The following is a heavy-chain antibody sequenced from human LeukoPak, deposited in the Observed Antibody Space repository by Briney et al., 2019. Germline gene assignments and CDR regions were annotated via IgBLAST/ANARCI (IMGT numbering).Heavy chain of an antibody. CDR3: ARRRDYFDS. Sequence: GGSLRLSCAASGFTFSDYYFSWIRQAPGKGLERIGYISSSGSIYYADSVKGRFTMSRDDAKSSLYLQVSSLRAEDTAIYYCARRRDYFDSWGQGTLVTVSS. J-gene: IGHJ4*02. CDR2: ISSSGSI. CDR1: GFTFSDYY. V-gene: IGHV3-11*01.